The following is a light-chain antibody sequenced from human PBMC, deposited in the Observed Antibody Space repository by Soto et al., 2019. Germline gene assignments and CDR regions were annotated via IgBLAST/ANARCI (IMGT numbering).Light chain of an antibody. Sequence: DIVLTQAPDNLSLSPGDSATLSCRVSQYTNGRYVAWYQQRPDLAPRLLVYGASKRATGIPDRFRGSGSGSEFTLTISGLEAEDFVVYCCKHCASSPPVTFGQGTRL. CDR1: QYTNGRY. CDR3: KHCASSPPVT. V-gene: IGKV3-20*01. J-gene: IGKJ5*01. CDR2: GAS.